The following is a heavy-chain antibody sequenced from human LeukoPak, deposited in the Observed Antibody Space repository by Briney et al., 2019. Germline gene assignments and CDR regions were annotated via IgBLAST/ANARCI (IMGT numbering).Heavy chain of an antibody. CDR2: IYTSGST. V-gene: IGHV4-4*07. J-gene: IGHJ5*02. CDR1: GGSISSYY. Sequence: SETLSLTCTVSGGSISSYYWSWIRQPAGKGLEWIGRIYTSGSTNYNPSLKSRVTMSVDTSKNQFSLKLSSVTAADTAVYYCAREGCSSTSCYNERGFDPWGQGTLVTVSS. D-gene: IGHD2-2*02. CDR3: AREGCSSTSCYNERGFDP.